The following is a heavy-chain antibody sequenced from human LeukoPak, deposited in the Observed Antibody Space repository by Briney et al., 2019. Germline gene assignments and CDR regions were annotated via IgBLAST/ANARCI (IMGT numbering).Heavy chain of an antibody. CDR1: GLTFSSHA. J-gene: IGHJ4*02. CDR3: ANALPNKVWFDY. CDR2: ISVSGGTT. V-gene: IGHV3-23*01. Sequence: GGSLRLSCAASGLTFSSHALSWVRQAPGKGLEWVSSISVSGGTTYYADSVKGRFTISRDNSKNMLYLQMDSLRAEDTAVYYCANALPNKVWFDYWGQGALVTVSS.